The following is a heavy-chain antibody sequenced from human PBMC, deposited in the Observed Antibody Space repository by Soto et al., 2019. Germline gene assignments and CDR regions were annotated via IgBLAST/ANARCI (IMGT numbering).Heavy chain of an antibody. CDR3: ARDPDADSGCDP. D-gene: IGHD3-22*01. Sequence: QVQLVQSGAEVKQPGSSVKVSCTSYGRTFSSYAISCVRHDPGQGVEWMGGIIPIFGTANYAQKFQCIVTITADESTSTAYMVISSLMSEDTGMYYIARDPDADSGCDPGGQATLVTVSS. CDR1: GRTFSSYA. CDR2: IIPIFGTA. J-gene: IGHJ5*02. V-gene: IGHV1-69*12.